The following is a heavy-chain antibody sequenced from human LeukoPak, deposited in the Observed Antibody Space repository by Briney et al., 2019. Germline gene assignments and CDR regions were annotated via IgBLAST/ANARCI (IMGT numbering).Heavy chain of an antibody. D-gene: IGHD2-15*01. J-gene: IGHJ4*02. V-gene: IGHV3-33*08. CDR1: GFTFSSYD. CDR3: ARSRYCSVGSCYLPFDY. CDR2: IWSDGSNK. Sequence: SGGSLRLSCAASGFTFSSYDMHWVRQAPGKGLEWVAVIWSDGSNKYYEGSVKGRFTTIRDNSKNSLYLEMNRLRPQDTAVYYCARSRYCSVGSCYLPFDYWGQGTLVTVSS.